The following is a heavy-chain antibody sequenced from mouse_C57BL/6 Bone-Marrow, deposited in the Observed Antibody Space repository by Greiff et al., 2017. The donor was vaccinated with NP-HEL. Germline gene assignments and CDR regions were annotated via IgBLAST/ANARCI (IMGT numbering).Heavy chain of an antibody. CDR2: IYPGDGDT. J-gene: IGHJ2*01. CDR3: ARATVPGY. V-gene: IGHV1-80*01. Sequence: VQLQQSGAELVKPGASVKISCKASGYAFSSYWMNWVKQRPGKGLEWIGQIYPGDGDTKYNGKFKGTATLTADKSSSPAYMQLSSLPSEDSAVYFCARATVPGYWGQGTTLTVSS. CDR1: GYAFSSYW. D-gene: IGHD1-1*01.